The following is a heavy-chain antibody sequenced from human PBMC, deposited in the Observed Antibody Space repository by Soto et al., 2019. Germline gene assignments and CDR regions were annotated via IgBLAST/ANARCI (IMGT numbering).Heavy chain of an antibody. Sequence: GGSLRLSCAASGFTFSSYAMHWVRQAPGKGLEWVAVISYDGSNKYYADSVKGRFTISRDNSKNTLYLQMNSLRAEDTAVYYCARDPGYSYGYYFDYGAREPWSPSPQ. CDR2: ISYDGSNK. V-gene: IGHV3-30*04. CDR3: ARDPGYSYGYYFDY. CDR1: GFTFSSYA. J-gene: IGHJ4*02. D-gene: IGHD5-18*01.